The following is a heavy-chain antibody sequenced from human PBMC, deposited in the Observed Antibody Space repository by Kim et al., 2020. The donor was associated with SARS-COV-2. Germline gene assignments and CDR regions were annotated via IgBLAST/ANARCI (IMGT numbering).Heavy chain of an antibody. J-gene: IGHJ3*02. D-gene: IGHD3-22*01. CDR3: ARVRVTMIVVVDAFDI. CDR2: IYYSGST. Sequence: SETLSLTCTVSGGYISSGGYYWSWIRQHPGKGLEWIGYIYYSGSTYYNPSLKSRVTISVDTSKNQFSLKLSSVTAADTAVYYCARVRVTMIVVVDAFDIWGQGTMVTVSS. CDR1: GGYISSGGYY. V-gene: IGHV4-31*03.